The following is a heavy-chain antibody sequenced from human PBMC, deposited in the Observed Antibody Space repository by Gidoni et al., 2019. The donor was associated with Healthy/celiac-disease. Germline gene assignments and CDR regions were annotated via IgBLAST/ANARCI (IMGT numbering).Heavy chain of an antibody. CDR1: GPSFRGYY. CDR3: ARGRYHDSSGFPY. Sequence: QVQLQQWGAGLLKPSETLSLTFAMSGPSFRGYYWSWIRQSPGRGLEWIAEITHTGSTNYKPALRSRVTISVDASKNRFSLQLRSVTAADTAVYYCARGRYHDSSGFPYWGQGTLVTVSS. CDR2: ITHTGST. J-gene: IGHJ4*02. D-gene: IGHD3-22*01. V-gene: IGHV4-34*01.